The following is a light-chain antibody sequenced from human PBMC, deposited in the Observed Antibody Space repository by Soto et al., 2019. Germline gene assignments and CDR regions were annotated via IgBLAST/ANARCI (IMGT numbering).Light chain of an antibody. CDR3: AEYDTYWK. CDR2: KAS. J-gene: IGKJ1*01. Sequence: DIQMTQSPSTLSAAVGDRVTITYRASQSISSWLAWDQQKAGKAPKLLIYKASSLESGVPARFSGSGAGTEFTLTISSLQPDNFATYYCAEYDTYWKFAQGAKV. V-gene: IGKV1-5*03. CDR1: QSISSW.